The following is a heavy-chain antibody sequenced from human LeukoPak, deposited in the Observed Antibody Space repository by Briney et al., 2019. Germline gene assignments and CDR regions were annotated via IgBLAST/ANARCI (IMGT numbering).Heavy chain of an antibody. CDR2: VNHSGST. CDR1: AVASSGNY. J-gene: IGHJ6*03. V-gene: IGHV4-34*01. Sequence: KPSETLSLTCGVYAVASSGNYWSWIRQSPGRGLEWIGEVNHSGSTNYNPSLKSRVIISIDTSKSQFSLKLSSVTAADTADYYCARLLPRTGTTAYYFHSDMDVWGKGTTVTISS. D-gene: IGHD1-1*01. CDR3: ARLLPRTGTTAYYFHSDMDV.